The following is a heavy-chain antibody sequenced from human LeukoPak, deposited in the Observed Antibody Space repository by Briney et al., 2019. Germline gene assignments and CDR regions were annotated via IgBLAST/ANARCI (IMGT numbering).Heavy chain of an antibody. D-gene: IGHD3-22*01. CDR2: INPSGGST. Sequence: ASVTVSCKASGYTFTSYYMHWVRQAPGQGLEWMGIINPSGGSTSYAQKFQGRVTMTRDTSTSTVYMELSSLRSEDTAVYYCASTTSSGYHFDYWGREPWSPSPQ. CDR3: ASTTSSGYHFDY. J-gene: IGHJ4*02. CDR1: GYTFTSYY. V-gene: IGHV1-46*01.